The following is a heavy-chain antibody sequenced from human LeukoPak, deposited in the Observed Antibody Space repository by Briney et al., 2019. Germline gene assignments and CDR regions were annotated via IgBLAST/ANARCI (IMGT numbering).Heavy chain of an antibody. Sequence: ASVKVSCKASGGTFSSYAISWVRQAPGQGLERMGGIIPIFGTANYAQKFQGRVTITADESTSTAYMELSSLRSEDTAVYYCARRYQDYRNRYYGMDVWGQGTTVTVSS. CDR2: IIPIFGTA. J-gene: IGHJ6*02. CDR3: ARRYQDYRNRYYGMDV. V-gene: IGHV1-69*13. D-gene: IGHD4-11*01. CDR1: GGTFSSYA.